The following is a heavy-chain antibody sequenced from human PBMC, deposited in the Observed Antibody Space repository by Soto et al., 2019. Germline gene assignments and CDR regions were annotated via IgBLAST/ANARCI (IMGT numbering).Heavy chain of an antibody. J-gene: IGHJ4*02. Sequence: PGGSLRLSCVASGFTFDTYALNWVRQAPGKGLEWVSAIGSSGSTYYADSVKGRFTISRDTPKKTLYLQMNSLRVEDTAVYYCTRAGNYRFDYWGQGTLVTVSS. V-gene: IGHV3-23*01. D-gene: IGHD1-7*01. CDR2: IGSSGST. CDR3: TRAGNYRFDY. CDR1: GFTFDTYA.